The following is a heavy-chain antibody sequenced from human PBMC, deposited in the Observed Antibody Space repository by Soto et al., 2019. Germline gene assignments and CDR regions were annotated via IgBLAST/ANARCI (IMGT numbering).Heavy chain of an antibody. CDR3: ARHNWWRLD. V-gene: IGHV3-7*04. Sequence: EVQLVESGGDLVQPGGSLRLSCAASGFSFKDYSMTWMRQAPGRGPEWVANIKRDGLEKYYAESVRGRFVISRDDAKNSLYLQLNSLRVEDTAMYYCARHNWWRLDWGQGTLVTVSS. CDR1: GFSFKDYS. CDR2: IKRDGLEK. J-gene: IGHJ4*02. D-gene: IGHD1-1*01.